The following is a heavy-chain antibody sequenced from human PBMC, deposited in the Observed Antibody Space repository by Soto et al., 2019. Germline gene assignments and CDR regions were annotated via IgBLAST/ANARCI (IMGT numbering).Heavy chain of an antibody. Sequence: PVGSLILSCGASGFTLSCYSMDWVRQAPGKGLEYVSGISSNGVGTYYANSVQGRFTISRDNSKNTVYLQMGSLRPEDMAVYYCARRARPDFYYMDVWGKGTTVTVSS. CDR2: ISSNGVGT. CDR1: GFTLSCYS. V-gene: IGHV3-64*01. CDR3: ARRARPDFYYMDV. J-gene: IGHJ6*03. D-gene: IGHD6-6*01.